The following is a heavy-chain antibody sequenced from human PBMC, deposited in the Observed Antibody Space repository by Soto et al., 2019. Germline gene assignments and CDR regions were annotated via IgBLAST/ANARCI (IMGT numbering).Heavy chain of an antibody. CDR1: GGSFSGHY. CDR3: ARVGALGSSSCFDY. D-gene: IGHD6-13*01. CDR2: LNHSGST. J-gene: IGHJ4*02. Sequence: QVQLQQWGAGLLKPSETLSLTCAVSGGSFSGHYWSWIRQPPGKGLEWIGELNHSGSTNYNPPLKCRVTISVDTSKNQFSLKLSSVTAADTAVYFCARVGALGSSSCFDYWGQGTLVTVSS. V-gene: IGHV4-34*01.